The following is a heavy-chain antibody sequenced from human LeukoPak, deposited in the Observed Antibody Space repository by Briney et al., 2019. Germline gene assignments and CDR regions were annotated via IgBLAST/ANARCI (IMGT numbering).Heavy chain of an antibody. CDR2: IRNKANDYAT. J-gene: IGHJ4*02. V-gene: IGHV3-73*01. D-gene: IGHD1-26*01. Sequence: PGGSLKLSCAASGFTFSGSAIHWVRQASGKGLERVCRIRNKANDYATAYAASVKGRFTISRDDSKNTAYLQMNSLKTEDTAVYYCTRLAGIAAATTGIDNWGQGTLVTVSS. CDR3: TRLAGIAAATTGIDN. CDR1: GFTFSGSA.